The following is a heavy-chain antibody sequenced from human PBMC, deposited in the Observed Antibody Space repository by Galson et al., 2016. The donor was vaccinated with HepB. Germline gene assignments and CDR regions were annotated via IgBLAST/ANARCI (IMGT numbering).Heavy chain of an antibody. V-gene: IGHV2-5*02. D-gene: IGHD7-27*01. Sequence: PALVKPTQTLTLTCTFSGFSLTTLGVGVGWIRQPPGKALEWLGIIFWDDDKRYNPSLKSRLTITKDISKNEVVLTLTNVDPADTATYYCAHSPNKLFLFNWALPNYFDPWGQGTLVIVPS. J-gene: IGHJ5*02. CDR1: GFSLTTLGVG. CDR2: IFWDDDK. CDR3: AHSPNKLFLFNWALPNYFDP.